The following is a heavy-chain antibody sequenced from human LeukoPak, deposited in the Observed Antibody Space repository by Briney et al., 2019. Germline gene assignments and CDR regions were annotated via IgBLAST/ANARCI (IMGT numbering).Heavy chain of an antibody. CDR1: GGSFSGYY. Sequence: PSETLSLTCAVYGGSFSGYYWSWIRQPPGEGLEWIGNIYYTGSTYYNSSLNSRLTISVDTSMNQFSLKLSSVTAADTAVYYCARRLGGDSSGIVGAFDIWGQGTMVTVSS. D-gene: IGHD3-22*01. CDR2: IYYTGST. CDR3: ARRLGGDSSGIVGAFDI. J-gene: IGHJ3*02. V-gene: IGHV4-34*01.